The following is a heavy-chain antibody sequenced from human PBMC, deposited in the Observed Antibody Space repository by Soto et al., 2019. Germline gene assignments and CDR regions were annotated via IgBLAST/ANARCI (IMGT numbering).Heavy chain of an antibody. J-gene: IGHJ5*02. D-gene: IGHD2-2*01. Sequence: SETLSLTCAVYGGSFSGYYWSWIRQPPGKGLEWIGEINHSGSTNYNPSLKSRVTISVDTSKNQFSLKLSSVTAADTAVYYCASGVPAAIRGNWFDPWGQGTLVTVSS. CDR2: INHSGST. CDR1: GGSFSGYY. CDR3: ASGVPAAIRGNWFDP. V-gene: IGHV4-34*01.